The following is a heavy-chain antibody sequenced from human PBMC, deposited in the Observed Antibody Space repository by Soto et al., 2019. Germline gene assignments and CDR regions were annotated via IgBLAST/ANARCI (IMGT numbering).Heavy chain of an antibody. CDR3: ARSRVVPAAYFDY. CDR2: ISSSSSYI. CDR1: GFTFSSYS. D-gene: IGHD2-2*01. J-gene: IGHJ4*02. V-gene: IGHV3-21*01. Sequence: PGGSLRLSCAASGFTFSSYSMNWVRQAPGKGLEWVSSISSSSSYIYYADSVKGRFTISRDNAKNSLYLQMNSLRAEDTAVYYCARSRVVPAAYFDYWGQGTLVTVSS.